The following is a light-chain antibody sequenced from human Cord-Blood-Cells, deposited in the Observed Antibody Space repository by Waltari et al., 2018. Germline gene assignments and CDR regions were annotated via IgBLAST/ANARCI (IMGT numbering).Light chain of an antibody. V-gene: IGKV2-28*01. CDR1: QGLLHSNGYNY. Sequence: DIVMTQSPPSLPVTPGEPASISCRSSQGLLHSNGYNYLDWYLQKPGQSPQLLIYLGSNRASGVPDRFSGSGSGTDFTLKISRVEAEDVGVYYCMQALQTRGFGPGTKVDIK. J-gene: IGKJ3*01. CDR3: MQALQTRG. CDR2: LGS.